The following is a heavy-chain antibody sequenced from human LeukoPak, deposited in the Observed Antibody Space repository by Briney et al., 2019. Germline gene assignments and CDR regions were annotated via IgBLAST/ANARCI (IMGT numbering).Heavy chain of an antibody. CDR3: ARDLYSVSHDY. D-gene: IGHD4-11*01. CDR1: GFTVSSNY. CDR2: IYSSGST. Sequence: GGSLRLSCAASGFTVSSNYMNWVRQAPGKGLEWVSVIYSSGSTYYADSVKGRFTISRDNSKNTLYLQMHSLRAEDTAVYYCARDLYSVSHDYWGQGTLVTVSS. V-gene: IGHV3-53*01. J-gene: IGHJ4*02.